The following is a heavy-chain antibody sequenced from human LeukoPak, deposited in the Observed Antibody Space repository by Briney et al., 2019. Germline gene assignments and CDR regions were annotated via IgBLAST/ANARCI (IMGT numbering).Heavy chain of an antibody. D-gene: IGHD3-10*01. CDR2: INWNGGST. CDR3: ARSIYYYGSGSYSWFDP. CDR1: GFTFDDYG. Sequence: GGSLRLSCAASGFTFDDYGMSWVRQAPGKGLEWVSGINWNGGSTGYADSVKGRFTISRDNAKNSLYLQMNSLRAEDTAVYYCARSIYYYGSGSYSWFDPWGQGTLVTVSS. J-gene: IGHJ5*02. V-gene: IGHV3-20*04.